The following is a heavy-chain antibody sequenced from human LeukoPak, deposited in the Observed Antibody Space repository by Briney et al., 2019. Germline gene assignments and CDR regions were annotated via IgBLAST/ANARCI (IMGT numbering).Heavy chain of an antibody. CDR3: TTLSYDILTGYYIRNY. V-gene: IGHV3-64*01. CDR2: ISSNGGST. J-gene: IGHJ4*02. CDR1: GFTFSSYA. Sequence: PGGSLRLSCAASGFTFSSYAMHWVRQAPGKGLEYVSAISSNGGSTYYANSVKGRFTISRDDSKNTLYLQMNSLKTEDTAVYYCTTLSYDILTGYYIRNYWGQGTLVTVSS. D-gene: IGHD3-9*01.